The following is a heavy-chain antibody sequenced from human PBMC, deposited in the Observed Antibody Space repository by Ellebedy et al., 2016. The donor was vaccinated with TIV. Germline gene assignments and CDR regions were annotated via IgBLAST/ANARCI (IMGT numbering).Heavy chain of an antibody. CDR2: MFYGGNS. J-gene: IGHJ4*02. Sequence: SETLSLTCIVSGASITSYYWSWIRQSPGRGLEWIGFMFYGGNSNYNPSLRSRVTLSIDTSKSLFSLKLTSVTAADTAVYYCARGWGHTALGSYWGQGTLVTVSS. CDR3: ARGWGHTALGSY. CDR1: GASITSYY. D-gene: IGHD7-27*01. V-gene: IGHV4-59*13.